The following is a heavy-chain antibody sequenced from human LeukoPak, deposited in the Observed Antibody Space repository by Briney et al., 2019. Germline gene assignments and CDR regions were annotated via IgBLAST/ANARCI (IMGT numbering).Heavy chain of an antibody. V-gene: IGHV3-11*06. CDR2: ISSSGSYT. CDR3: ARSSGPGFDI. J-gene: IGHJ3*02. Sequence: GGSLRLSCAASEFTFSDYYMSWIRQAPGKGLEWVSYISSSGSYTNYADSVKGRFTISRDNAKNSLYLQMNSLRAEDTAVYYCARSSGPGFDIWGQGTMVTVSS. CDR1: EFTFSDYY.